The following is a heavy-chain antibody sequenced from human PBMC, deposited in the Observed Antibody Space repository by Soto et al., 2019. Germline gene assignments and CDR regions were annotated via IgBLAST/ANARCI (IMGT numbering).Heavy chain of an antibody. CDR2: ISYSGIT. Sequence: PXETLPRPCTVSGDSFGSGPYYWSWIRQHPGKVLEWSGYISYSGITYYNPSLTSRVTISIDTSKKEFSLKLSSVTAADTAVYYCTRDLGSGQWFFDYWGQGTRVTVSS. CDR1: GDSFGSGPYY. J-gene: IGHJ4*02. D-gene: IGHD3-22*01. CDR3: TRDLGSGQWFFDY. V-gene: IGHV4-31*03.